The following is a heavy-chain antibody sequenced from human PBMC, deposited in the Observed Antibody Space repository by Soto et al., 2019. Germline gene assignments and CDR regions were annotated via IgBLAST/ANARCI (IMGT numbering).Heavy chain of an antibody. V-gene: IGHV4-31*03. CDR1: GGSISSGGYY. J-gene: IGHJ6*02. CDR2: IYYSGST. D-gene: IGHD3-22*01. CDR3: ARERDSSVRYYYGMDV. Sequence: QVQLQESGPGLVKPSQTLSLTCTISGGSISSGGYYWSWIRQHPGKGLEWIGYIYYSGSTYYNPSLTSRVTISVDTSKNQFSLKLSSVTAADTAVYYCARERDSSVRYYYGMDVWGQGTTVTVSS.